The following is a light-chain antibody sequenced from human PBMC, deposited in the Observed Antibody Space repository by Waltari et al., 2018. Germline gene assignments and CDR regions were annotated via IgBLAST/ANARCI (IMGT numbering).Light chain of an antibody. Sequence: QLVLTQSPSASASLGASVKLTCTLSSGHSTNVLAWLQKRPEKGPRYLMKVNSDGRHNKGDEIPVRFSCSSSGAERYLTISSLQSEDEADYYCQTGGHGTWVFGGGTKLTVL. CDR3: QTGGHGTWV. CDR1: SGHSTNV. J-gene: IGLJ3*02. CDR2: VNSDGRH. V-gene: IGLV4-69*01.